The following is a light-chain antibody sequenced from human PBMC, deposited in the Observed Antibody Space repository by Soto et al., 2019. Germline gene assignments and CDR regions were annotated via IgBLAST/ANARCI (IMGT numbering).Light chain of an antibody. V-gene: IGKV2-28*01. CDR2: LGS. J-gene: IGKJ1*01. CDR1: QSLLHSNGYNY. CDR3: MQPLQSWT. Sequence: DIVMTQSPLSLPVTPGEPASISCRSSQSLLHSNGYNYLDWYLQKPGQSPQLLIYLGSNRASGVPDRFSGSGSGTDFTLKSSRVEAEDVGVYYFMQPLQSWTFGQGTKVDIK.